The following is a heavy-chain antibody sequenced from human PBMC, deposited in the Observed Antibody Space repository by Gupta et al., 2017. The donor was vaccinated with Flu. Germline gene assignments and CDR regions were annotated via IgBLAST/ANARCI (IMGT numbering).Heavy chain of an antibody. CDR3: VRDGPNGYNDLDY. V-gene: IGHV3-30-3*01. CDR2: VSHDGNNK. J-gene: IGHJ4*02. CDR1: S. Sequence: SLHWGRQSPGKGLDCVAVVSHDGNNKYYAGSVEGRFTISRDNSKNTLYLQMNRLTAEDTAVYYRVRDGPNGYNDLDYWGQGTLVTVSS. D-gene: IGHD5-12*01.